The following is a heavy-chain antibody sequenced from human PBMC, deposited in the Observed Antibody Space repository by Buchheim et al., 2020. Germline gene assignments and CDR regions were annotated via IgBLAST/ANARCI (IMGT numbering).Heavy chain of an antibody. V-gene: IGHV3-48*03. D-gene: IGHD7-27*01. Sequence: EVQLVESGGGLVQPGGSLRLSCAASGFTFSSYEMKWVRQAPGKGLEWISYISTSGSTKEYADSVKGRFTISRDNAKNSLYLQMNSLRAEDTAVYYCARRKDRSTGDGFDIWGQGT. CDR2: ISTSGSTK. CDR1: GFTFSSYE. CDR3: ARRKDRSTGDGFDI. J-gene: IGHJ3*02.